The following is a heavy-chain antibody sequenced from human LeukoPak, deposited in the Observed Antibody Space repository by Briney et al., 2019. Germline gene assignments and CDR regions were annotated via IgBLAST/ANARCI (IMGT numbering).Heavy chain of an antibody. Sequence: GGSLRLSCAASGFTFSSYAMSWVRQAPGKGLEWVSAISGSGGSTYYADSVKGRFTISRDNAKNSLYLQMNSLRAEDTAVYFCARDPHYYGSGRNPNYWGQGTLVTVSS. CDR3: ARDPHYYGSGRNPNY. V-gene: IGHV3-23*01. D-gene: IGHD3-10*01. CDR2: ISGSGGST. J-gene: IGHJ4*02. CDR1: GFTFSSYA.